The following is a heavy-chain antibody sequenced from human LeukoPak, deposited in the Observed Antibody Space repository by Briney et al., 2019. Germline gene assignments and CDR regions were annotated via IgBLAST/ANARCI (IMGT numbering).Heavy chain of an antibody. V-gene: IGHV3-21*01. CDR2: ISSSSAYI. CDR1: GFTFSSYG. CDR3: ARSSGYYFDY. D-gene: IGHD3-22*01. Sequence: PGRSLRLSCAASGFTFSSYGMNWVRQAPGKGLDWVSFISSSSAYIYYADSVKGRFTISRDNAKNSLYLQMNSLRAEDTAVYYCARSSGYYFDYWGQGTLVTVSS. J-gene: IGHJ4*02.